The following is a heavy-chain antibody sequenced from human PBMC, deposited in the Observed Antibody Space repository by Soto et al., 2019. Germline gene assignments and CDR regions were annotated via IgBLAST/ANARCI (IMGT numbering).Heavy chain of an antibody. J-gene: IGHJ5*02. CDR2: IYYSGST. V-gene: IGHV4-39*01. CDR3: ARLATVTTLYNWFDP. Sequence: QLQLQESGPGLVKPSETLSLTCTVSGGSISSSSYYWGWIRQPQGKGLEWIGSIYYSGSTYYNPYLKSRVTISVDTSKNQFSLKLSSVTAADTAVYYCARLATVTTLYNWFDPWGQGTLVTVSS. D-gene: IGHD4-17*01. CDR1: GGSISSSSYY.